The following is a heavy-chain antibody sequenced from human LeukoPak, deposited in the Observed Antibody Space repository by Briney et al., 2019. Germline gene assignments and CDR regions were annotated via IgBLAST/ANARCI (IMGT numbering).Heavy chain of an antibody. CDR3: ASHYYGSGSYYHFDY. V-gene: IGHV4-59*08. J-gene: IGHJ4*02. CDR2: IYYSGST. D-gene: IGHD3-10*01. Sequence: PPETLSKTCTVSGGSIGSYYWSCIRQPPGKGLEWSGYIYYSGSTNYNPCLTSRVTISVDTSKNQFSLKLSSVTAADTAVYYCASHYYGSGSYYHFDYWGQGTLGTVSS. CDR1: GGSIGSYY.